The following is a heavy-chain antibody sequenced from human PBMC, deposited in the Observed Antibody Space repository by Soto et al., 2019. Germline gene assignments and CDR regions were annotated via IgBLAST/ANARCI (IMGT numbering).Heavy chain of an antibody. J-gene: IGHJ5*02. CDR3: ARVEIFGGWFDP. V-gene: IGHV4-30-4*08. CDR2: IYYSGST. D-gene: IGHD3-10*01. CDR1: GGSISSGGYY. Sequence: SETLSLTCTVSGGSISSGGYYWSWIRQHPGKGLEWIGYIYYSGSTYYNPSLKSRVTISVDTSKNQFSLKLSSVTAADTAVYYCARVEIFGGWFDPWGQGTLVTVSS.